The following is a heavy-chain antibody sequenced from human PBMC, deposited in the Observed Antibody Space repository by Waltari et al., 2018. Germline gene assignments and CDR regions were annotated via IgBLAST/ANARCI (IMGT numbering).Heavy chain of an antibody. CDR3: GRGSSGWYQIDL. Sequence: EVQLLESGGGLVQPGGSLRLSCAASGFTFSTYAMSWFRQAPGKGLEWVSGISARGGTTYYADSVKGRFTISRDNSKNTLVLQMNSLRAEDTAVYYCGRGSSGWYQIDLWGQGTLVTVSS. V-gene: IGHV3-23*01. J-gene: IGHJ5*02. CDR1: GFTFSTYA. CDR2: ISARGGTT. D-gene: IGHD6-19*01.